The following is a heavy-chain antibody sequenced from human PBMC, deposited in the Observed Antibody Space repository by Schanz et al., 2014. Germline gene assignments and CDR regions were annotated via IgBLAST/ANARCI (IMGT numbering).Heavy chain of an antibody. CDR2: TRYDGNNK. CDR1: GFTFSRYG. D-gene: IGHD6-19*01. J-gene: IGHJ6*03. Sequence: VQLVESGGGLVQPGRSLRLSCAASGFTFSRYGMHWVRQAPGKGLEWVAATRYDGNNKYYVDSVKGRFTISRDNSKNTLYLQMNSLRAEDTAVYYCARDHQWLARYYMDVWGKGTTVTVSS. V-gene: IGHV3-33*01. CDR3: ARDHQWLARYYMDV.